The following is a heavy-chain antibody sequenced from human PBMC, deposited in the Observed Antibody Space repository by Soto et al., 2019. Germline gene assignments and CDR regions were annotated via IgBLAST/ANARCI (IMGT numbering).Heavy chain of an antibody. J-gene: IGHJ6*02. CDR1: GGTFSSYA. CDR2: IIPIFGTA. CDR3: ARGGVVVPAAIPSNYYYYGMDV. D-gene: IGHD2-2*02. V-gene: IGHV1-69*01. Sequence: QVQLVQSGAEVKKPGSSVKVSCKASGGTFSSYAISWVRQAPGQGLEWMGGIIPIFGTANYAQKFQGRVTITADESTSTVYMELSSLRSEDTAVYYCARGGVVVPAAIPSNYYYYGMDVWGQGTTVTVSS.